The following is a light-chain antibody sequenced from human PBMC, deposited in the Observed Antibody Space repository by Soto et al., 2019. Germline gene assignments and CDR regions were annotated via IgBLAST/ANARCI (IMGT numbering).Light chain of an antibody. Sequence: EIVMTQSPATLSVSPGESATLSCRASQSVSSNLAWYQQKPGQAPRLLIYGASTRATGIPARFSGSGSGTEFSLNISSMQLEDFAVYYCQQYNNWPRRTFGQGTKVEIK. CDR3: QQYNNWPRRT. CDR1: QSVSSN. J-gene: IGKJ1*01. CDR2: GAS. V-gene: IGKV3-15*01.